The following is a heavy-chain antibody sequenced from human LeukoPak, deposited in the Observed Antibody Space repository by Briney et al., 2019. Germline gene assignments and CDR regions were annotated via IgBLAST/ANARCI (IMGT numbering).Heavy chain of an antibody. V-gene: IGHV1-18*01. CDR1: GYTFTSYG. J-gene: IGHJ6*02. CDR3: ARDKLLWFGELLEATGRYYYYYGMDV. D-gene: IGHD3-10*01. CDR2: ISAYNGNT. Sequence: ASVKVSCKASGYTFTSYGISWVRQAPGQGLEWMGWISAYNGNTNYAQKLQGRVTMTTDTSTSTAYMELRSLRSDDTAVYYCARDKLLWFGELLEATGRYYYYYGMDVWGQGTTVTVSS.